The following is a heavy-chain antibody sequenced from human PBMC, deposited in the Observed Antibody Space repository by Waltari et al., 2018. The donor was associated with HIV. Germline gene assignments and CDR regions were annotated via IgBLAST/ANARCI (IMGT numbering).Heavy chain of an antibody. J-gene: IGHJ4*02. D-gene: IGHD3-10*01. CDR3: ARDKGLWFGELLGDY. V-gene: IGHV1-18*01. Sequence: QVQLVQSGAEVKKPGASVKVSCKASGYTFTSYGISGVRQAPGQGLEWMGWSGAYHGNTNEAQKLQGRVTMTTDTATSTAYMELRSLRSDDTAVYYGARDKGLWFGELLGDYWGQGTLVTVSS. CDR2: SGAYHGNT. CDR1: GYTFTSYG.